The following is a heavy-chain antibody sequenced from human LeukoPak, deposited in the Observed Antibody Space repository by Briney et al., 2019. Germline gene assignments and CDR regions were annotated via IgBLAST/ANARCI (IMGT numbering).Heavy chain of an antibody. CDR2: IIPIFGTA. Sequence: SVKVSCKASGGTFSSYAISWVRQAPGQGLEWMGGIIPIFGTANYAQKFQGRVTITADRSTSTAYMELSSLRSEDTAVYYCARSSIIAAAGPYYFDYWGQGTLVTVSS. CDR1: GGTFSSYA. V-gene: IGHV1-69*06. J-gene: IGHJ4*02. CDR3: ARSSIIAAAGPYYFDY. D-gene: IGHD6-13*01.